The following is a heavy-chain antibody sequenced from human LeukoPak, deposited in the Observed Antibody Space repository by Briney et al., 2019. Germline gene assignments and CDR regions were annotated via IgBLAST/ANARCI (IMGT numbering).Heavy chain of an antibody. CDR2: ISSNGGST. CDR1: GFTFSSYA. Sequence: GGSLRLPCSASGFTFSSYAMHWVRQAPGKGLEYVSAISSNGGSTYYADSVKGRFTISRDNSKNTLYLQMSSLRAEDTAVYYCVKDQEYSSSPTFDYWGQGTLVTVSS. D-gene: IGHD6-6*01. J-gene: IGHJ4*02. V-gene: IGHV3-64D*09. CDR3: VKDQEYSSSPTFDY.